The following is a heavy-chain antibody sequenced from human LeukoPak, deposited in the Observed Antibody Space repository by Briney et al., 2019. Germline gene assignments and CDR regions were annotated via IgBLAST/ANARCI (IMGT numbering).Heavy chain of an antibody. CDR3: AREGENSSSFLGFYMDV. V-gene: IGHV3-48*03. J-gene: IGHJ6*03. D-gene: IGHD6-6*01. CDR1: GLTSSNYE. CDR2: IGSSGSSI. Sequence: GESRRLSSAAAGLTSSNYETKWVSQLPGKGLEWVSNIGSSGSSIYYGESVKGRFTISRDNAKNTLFLQMDRLRAEDTAVYYCAREGENSSSFLGFYMDVWGKGTTVTVSS.